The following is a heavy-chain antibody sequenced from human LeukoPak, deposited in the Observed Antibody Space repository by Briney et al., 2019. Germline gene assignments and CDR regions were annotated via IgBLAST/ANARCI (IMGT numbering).Heavy chain of an antibody. CDR2: ISSSSSYI. CDR3: ARSHEVLECYFDY. J-gene: IGHJ4*02. V-gene: IGHV3-21*01. Sequence: GGSLRLSCAASGFTFSSYSMNWVRQAPGKGLEWVSSISSSSSYIYYADSVKGRFTTSRDNAKNSLYLQMNSLRAEDTAVYYCARSHEVLECYFDYWGQGTLVTVSS. D-gene: IGHD1-1*01. CDR1: GFTFSSYS.